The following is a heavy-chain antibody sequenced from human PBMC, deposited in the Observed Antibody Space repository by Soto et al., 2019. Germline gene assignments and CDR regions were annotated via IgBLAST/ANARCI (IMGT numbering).Heavy chain of an antibody. Sequence: EVQLVESGGGLVQPGGSLRLACAASGFTFSDHYMDWVRQAPGKGLEWVGRIKSKTDGGTTDYAAPVKGRFTISRDDSENTLYLQMNSLKTEDTAVYYCTTTYGSGPWGQGTLVTVSS. CDR2: IKSKTDGGTT. CDR3: TTTYGSGP. V-gene: IGHV3-15*01. J-gene: IGHJ5*02. D-gene: IGHD3-10*01. CDR1: GFTFSDHY.